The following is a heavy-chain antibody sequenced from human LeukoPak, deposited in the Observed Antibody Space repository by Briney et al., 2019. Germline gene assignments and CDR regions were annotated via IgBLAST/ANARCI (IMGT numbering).Heavy chain of an antibody. D-gene: IGHD3-10*01. V-gene: IGHV3-23*01. CDR3: AKTHKEMGLLWFGEALYFQH. Sequence: GGSLRLSCAASGFTFSSYAMSWVRQAPGKGLEWVSAISGSGGSTYYADSVKGRFTISRDNSKNTLYLQMNSLRAEDTAVYYCAKTHKEMGLLWFGEALYFQHWGQGTLVTVSS. CDR2: ISGSGGST. J-gene: IGHJ1*01. CDR1: GFTFSSYA.